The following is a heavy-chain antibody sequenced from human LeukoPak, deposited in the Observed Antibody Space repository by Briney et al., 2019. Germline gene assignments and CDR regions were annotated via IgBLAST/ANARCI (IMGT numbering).Heavy chain of an antibody. D-gene: IGHD5-18*01. Sequence: SETLSLTYAVYGGSFSGYYWSWIRQPPGKGLEWIGEINHSGSTNYNPSLKSRVTISVDTSKNQFSLKLSSVTAADTAVYYCARGGYSYRYYFDYWGQGTLVTVSS. CDR1: GGSFSGYY. J-gene: IGHJ4*02. CDR2: INHSGST. V-gene: IGHV4-34*01. CDR3: ARGGYSYRYYFDY.